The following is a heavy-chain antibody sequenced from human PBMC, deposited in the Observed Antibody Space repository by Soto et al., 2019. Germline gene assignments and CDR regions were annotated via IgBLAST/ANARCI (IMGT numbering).Heavy chain of an antibody. D-gene: IGHD3-3*01. J-gene: IGHJ5*02. V-gene: IGHV4-59*01. CDR2: IYYSGST. CDR3: ARTYYDFWSGYWRWFDP. CDR1: GGSISGYY. Sequence: QVQLQESGPGLVKPSETLSLTCTVSGGSISGYYWSWIRQPPGKGLEWIGYIYYSGSTNYNPSLTSRVTISIDTYKNQFSLKLSSVTAADTAVYYCARTYYDFWSGYWRWFDPWGQGTLVTVSS.